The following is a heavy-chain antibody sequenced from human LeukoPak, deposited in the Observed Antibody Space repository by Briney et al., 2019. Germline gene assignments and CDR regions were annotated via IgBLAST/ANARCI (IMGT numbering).Heavy chain of an antibody. CDR1: GFTVSSNY. Sequence: GGSLRLSCAASGFTVSSNYMSWVRQAPGRGLEWVSVIYSGGGTYYPDSVKGRFTISRDNSKNTLYLQMNSLRVEDTAVYYCARDLAWGAFDYWGQGTLVTVSS. CDR2: IYSGGGT. D-gene: IGHD7-27*01. V-gene: IGHV3-66*01. J-gene: IGHJ4*02. CDR3: ARDLAWGAFDY.